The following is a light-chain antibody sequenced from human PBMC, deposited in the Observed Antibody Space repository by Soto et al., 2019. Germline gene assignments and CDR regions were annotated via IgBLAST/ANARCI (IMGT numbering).Light chain of an antibody. J-gene: IGLJ1*01. V-gene: IGLV2-14*01. CDR2: EVS. CDR1: SGDVGGYNY. Sequence: QSVLTQPASVSGSPGQSTTISCTGTSGDVGGYNYVSWYQQHPGKAPKLMIYEVSNRPSGVSNRFSGSKSGNTASLTISGLQAEDEADYYCNSYAGTSYVFGTGTKVTVL. CDR3: NSYAGTSYV.